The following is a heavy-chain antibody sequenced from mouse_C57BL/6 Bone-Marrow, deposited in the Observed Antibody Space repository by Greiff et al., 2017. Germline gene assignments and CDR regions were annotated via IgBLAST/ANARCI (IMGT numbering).Heavy chain of an antibody. J-gene: IGHJ3*01. V-gene: IGHV1-50*01. D-gene: IGHD1-1*01. CDR2: IDPSDSST. CDR1: GYTFTSYW. CDR3: ARWGYYGSSLAWFAY. Sequence: QVQLQQPGAELVKPGASVKLSCKVSGYTFTSYWMQWVKQRPGQGLEWVGEIDPSDSSTNYNQKFKGKATLTEDTSSSTAYIPHSNLTSEDSAVYYCARWGYYGSSLAWFAYWGQGTLVTVSA.